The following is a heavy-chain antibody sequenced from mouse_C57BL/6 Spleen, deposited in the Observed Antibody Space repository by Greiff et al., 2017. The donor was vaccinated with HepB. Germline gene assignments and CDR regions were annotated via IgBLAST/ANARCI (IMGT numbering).Heavy chain of an antibody. CDR2: ISSGGSYT. CDR3: ARRETYDGSHYFDY. CDR1: GFTFSSYG. D-gene: IGHD2-3*01. Sequence: EVQRVESGGDLVKPGGSLKLSCAASGFTFSSYGMSWVRQTPDKRLEWVATISSGGSYTYYPDSVKGRFTISRDNAKNTLYLQMSSLKSEDTAMYYCARRETYDGSHYFDYWGQGTTLTVSS. J-gene: IGHJ2*01. V-gene: IGHV5-6*01.